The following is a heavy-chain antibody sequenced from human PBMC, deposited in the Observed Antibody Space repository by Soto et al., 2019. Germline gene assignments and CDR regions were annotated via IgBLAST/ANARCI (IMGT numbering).Heavy chain of an antibody. CDR2: INPDSGGS. CDR1: GYTFTDYY. CDR3: ARRGRSRDWFDP. V-gene: IGHV1-2*02. J-gene: IGHJ5*02. Sequence: QVQLVQSGAEVKKPGASVKVSCKASGYTFTDYYIHWVRQAPGQGLEWMGWINPDSGGSKYAQKFQGRVTMTRDTSIRTVYVDLSRLTSDVTALYYCARRGRSRDWFDPWGQGTQVTVSS. D-gene: IGHD3-16*01.